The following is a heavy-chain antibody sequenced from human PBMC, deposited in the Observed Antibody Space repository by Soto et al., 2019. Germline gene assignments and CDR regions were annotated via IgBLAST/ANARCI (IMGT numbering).Heavy chain of an antibody. J-gene: IGHJ5*02. CDR1: GYTFTGYY. Sequence: GASVKVSCKASGYTFTGYYMHWVRQAPGQGLEWMGWINPNSGGTNYEQKLQGRVTMTRDTSISTAYMELSRLRSDDTAVYYCARGDLLWLGDPDNWFDPWAQGTLVTVS. CDR3: ARGDLLWLGDPDNWFDP. V-gene: IGHV1-2*02. D-gene: IGHD3-10*01. CDR2: INPNSGGT.